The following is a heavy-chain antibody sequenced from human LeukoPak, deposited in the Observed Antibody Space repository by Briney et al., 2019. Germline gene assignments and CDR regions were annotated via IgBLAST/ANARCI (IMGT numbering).Heavy chain of an antibody. CDR1: GGSISSSSYY. V-gene: IGHV4-39*01. CDR3: ATNNHFYGSGSYLIYYYYGMVV. D-gene: IGHD3-10*01. CDR2: IYYSGST. J-gene: IGHJ6*02. Sequence: SETLSLTCTVSGGSISSSSYYWGWIRQPPGKGLEWIGSIYYSGSTYYNPSLKSRVTISVDTSKNQFSLKLSSVTAADTAVYYCATNNHFYGSGSYLIYYYYGMVVWGQGTTVTVSS.